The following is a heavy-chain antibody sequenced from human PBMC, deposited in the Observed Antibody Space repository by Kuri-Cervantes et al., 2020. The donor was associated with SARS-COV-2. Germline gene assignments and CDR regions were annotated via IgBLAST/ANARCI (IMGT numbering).Heavy chain of an antibody. V-gene: IGHV3-30*04. Sequence: GESLKISCAASGFTFSTSAMHWVRQAPGKGLEWVAIISDDGQNQDFADSVKGRFTISRDNSKNTLCLNMSSLRAEDTAMYYCARDRVGVLDSWGQGTLVTVSS. CDR2: ISDDGQNQ. CDR1: GFTFSTSA. D-gene: IGHD2-21*01. J-gene: IGHJ4*02. CDR3: ARDRVGVLDS.